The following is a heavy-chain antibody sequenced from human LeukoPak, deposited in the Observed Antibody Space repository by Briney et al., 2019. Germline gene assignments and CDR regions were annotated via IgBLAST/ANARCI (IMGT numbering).Heavy chain of an antibody. Sequence: GGSLRLSCAASGFIFSNYWMSWVRQAPGKGLEWVSAISGSGGSTYYADSVKGRFTISRDNSKNTLYLQMNSLRAEDTAVYYCAKSGRTSCSTSCYYFDYWGQGSLVTVSS. D-gene: IGHD2-2*01. V-gene: IGHV3-23*01. J-gene: IGHJ4*02. CDR2: ISGSGGST. CDR1: GFIFSNYW. CDR3: AKSGRTSCSTSCYYFDY.